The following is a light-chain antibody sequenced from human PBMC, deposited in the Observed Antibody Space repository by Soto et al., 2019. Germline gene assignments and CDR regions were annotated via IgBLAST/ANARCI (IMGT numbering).Light chain of an antibody. V-gene: IGKV2-28*01. CDR2: LGS. CDR3: MQAIQTPLT. Sequence: DIVMTQSPLSLPVTPGEPASISCMSSQSLLHSNGYNYLDWYLQKPGQSPQLLIYLGSNRASGVPDRFSGSGSGRDFTLKISRVEAEDVGVYYCMQAIQTPLTFGGGTKVDIK. CDR1: QSLLHSNGYNY. J-gene: IGKJ4*01.